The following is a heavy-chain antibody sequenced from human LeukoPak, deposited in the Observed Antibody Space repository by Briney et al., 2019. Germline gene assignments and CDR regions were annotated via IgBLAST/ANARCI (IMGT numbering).Heavy chain of an antibody. D-gene: IGHD6-13*01. V-gene: IGHV3-23*01. CDR2: ISGSGGST. J-gene: IGHJ4*02. CDR3: ARSSSWYGTGPDY. CDR1: GFTFSSYV. Sequence: GGSLRLFCSASGFTFSSYVMSWVRQGPGKGPEGVAAISGSGGSTYYAGSVKGRFTISRDNSKNTLYLQMNSLRAEDTAIYYCARSSSWYGTGPDYWGQGTLVTVSS.